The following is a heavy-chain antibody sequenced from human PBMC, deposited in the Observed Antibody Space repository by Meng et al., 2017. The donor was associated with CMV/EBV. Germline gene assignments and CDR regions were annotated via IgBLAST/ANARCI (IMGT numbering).Heavy chain of an antibody. CDR2: IYYSGST. V-gene: IGHV4-30-4*08. J-gene: IGHJ4*02. D-gene: IGHD1-14*01. Sequence: VQPPEAGPALVKPSQTLSLTFTVSGGSISSGDYYWSWIRQPPGKGLEWIGYIYYSGSTYYNPSLKSRVTISVDTSKNQFSLKLSSVTAADTAVYYCARVTSRVAGAFDYWGQGTLVTVSS. CDR3: ARVTSRVAGAFDY. CDR1: GGSISSGDYY.